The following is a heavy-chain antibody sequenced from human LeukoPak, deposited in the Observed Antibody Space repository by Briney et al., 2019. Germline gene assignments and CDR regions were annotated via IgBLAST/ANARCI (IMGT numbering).Heavy chain of an antibody. Sequence: SETLSLTCAVYGGSFSGYYWNWIRQPPGKGLEWIGEINHSGSTNYNPSLKSRVTISVDTSKNQFSLKLSSVTAADTAVYYCAREGSSTSCYKYWGQGTLVTVSS. CDR2: INHSGST. CDR3: AREGSSTSCYKY. CDR1: GGSFSGYY. V-gene: IGHV4-34*01. D-gene: IGHD2-2*02. J-gene: IGHJ4*02.